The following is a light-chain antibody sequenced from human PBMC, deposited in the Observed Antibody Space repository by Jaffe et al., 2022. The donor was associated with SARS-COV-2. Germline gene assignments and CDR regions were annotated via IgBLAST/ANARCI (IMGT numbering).Light chain of an antibody. Sequence: DIQLTQSPSFLSASIGDRVTITCRASQGISSYLAWYQQKPGKAPNLLIYAASTLQSGVPSRFSGGGSGTEFTLTISRLQPEDFGTYYCQQLNSYPRTFGQGTKVEIK. CDR3: QQLNSYPRT. V-gene: IGKV1-9*01. CDR2: AAS. CDR1: QGISSY. J-gene: IGKJ1*01.